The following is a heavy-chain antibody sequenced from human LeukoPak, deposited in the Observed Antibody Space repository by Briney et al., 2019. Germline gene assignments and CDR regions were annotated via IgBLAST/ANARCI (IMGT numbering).Heavy chain of an antibody. J-gene: IGHJ4*02. CDR1: GFTFDEYA. CDR3: AKESAVAGTALDY. V-gene: IGHV3-43*02. D-gene: IGHD6-19*01. Sequence: QLGGSLRLSCAASGFTFDEYAMHWVRQAPGKGLEWVSLMSGDGGTTYYADSVKGRFTISRDNSENSLYLQMNSLRPEDTALYYCAKESAVAGTALDYWGQGTLVTVSS. CDR2: MSGDGGTT.